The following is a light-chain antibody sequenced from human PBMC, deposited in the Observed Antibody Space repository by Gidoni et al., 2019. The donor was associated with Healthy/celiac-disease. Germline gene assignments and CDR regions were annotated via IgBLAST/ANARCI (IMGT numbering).Light chain of an antibody. V-gene: IGKV3-15*01. CDR1: QSVSSN. CDR2: RAS. Sequence: EIGRTQAPATMSVSPGESATLSCRASQSVSSNLAWSQQKPGQAPRLLIYRASTRAPGIPARFIGSGSGPEFTLTISSLQSEDFAVFSCQQYNTWPRPFGQGPKVEIK. J-gene: IGKJ1*01. CDR3: QQYNTWPRP.